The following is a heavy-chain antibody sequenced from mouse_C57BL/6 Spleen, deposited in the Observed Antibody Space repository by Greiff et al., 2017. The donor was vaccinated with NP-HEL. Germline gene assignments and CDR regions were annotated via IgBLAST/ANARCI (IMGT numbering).Heavy chain of an antibody. Sequence: QVQLQQSGPELVKPGASVKISCKASGYAFSSSWMNWVKQRPGKGLEWIGRIYPGDGDTNYNGKFKGKATLTADKSSSTAYMQLSSLTSEDSAVYFCAPFITTVVATSDWYFDVWGTGTTVTVSS. CDR1: GYAFSSSW. D-gene: IGHD1-1*01. J-gene: IGHJ1*03. CDR2: IYPGDGDT. V-gene: IGHV1-82*01. CDR3: APFITTVVATSDWYFDV.